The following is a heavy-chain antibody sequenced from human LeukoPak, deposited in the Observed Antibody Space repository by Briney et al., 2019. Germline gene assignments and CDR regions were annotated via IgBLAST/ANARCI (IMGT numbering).Heavy chain of an antibody. CDR1: GGSISSYYWG. D-gene: IGHD2/OR15-2a*01. CDR2: VYWDDDE. CDR3: THIKSIIGSGLFDY. Sequence: TLSLTCTVSGGSISSYYWGWIRQPPGKALEWLAVVYWDDDERYSPSLKSRLTITKDTSKNQVVLTMTNMDPVDTATYYCTHIKSIIGSGLFDYWGQGTLVTVSS. V-gene: IGHV2-5*02. J-gene: IGHJ4*02.